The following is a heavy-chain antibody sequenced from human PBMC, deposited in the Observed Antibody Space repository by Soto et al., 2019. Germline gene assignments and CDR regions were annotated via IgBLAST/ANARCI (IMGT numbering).Heavy chain of an antibody. D-gene: IGHD1-7*01. J-gene: IGHJ4*02. CDR2: IYWDDDK. V-gene: IGHV2-5*02. CDR3: AHRRIGVSQWNYGDFDY. CDR1: GVSLSTSGVG. Sequence: QITLKETGPTLVKPTETLTLTCTFSGVSLSTSGVGVGWIRQPPGKALEWLAFIYWDDDKRYNPSLRSRLTISKDTSNNQGVGTVTGVDPADTGTYFCAHRRIGVSQWNYGDFDYWGQGTLVTVSS.